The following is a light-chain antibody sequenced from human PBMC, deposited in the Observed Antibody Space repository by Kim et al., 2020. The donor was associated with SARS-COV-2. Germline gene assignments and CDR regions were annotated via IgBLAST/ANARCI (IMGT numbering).Light chain of an antibody. CDR2: WAS. J-gene: IGKJ5*01. V-gene: IGKV4-1*01. Sequence: DIVMTQSPDSLAVSLGERATINCKSSQSVLYSSNNKNYLAWYQQKPGQPPKLLIYWASTRESGVPDRFSGSGSGTDFTLTISSLQAEDVAVYYCQQYYSTPINFGQGTRLEIK. CDR1: QSVLYSSNNKNY. CDR3: QQYYSTPIN.